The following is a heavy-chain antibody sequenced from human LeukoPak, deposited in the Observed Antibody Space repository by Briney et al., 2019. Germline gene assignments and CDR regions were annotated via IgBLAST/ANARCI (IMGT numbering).Heavy chain of an antibody. V-gene: IGHV3-74*01. CDR1: GFTFSISW. Sequence: GGSLRLSCAASGFTFSISWMHWVRQAPGKGLAWVSHINSDGSSTDYADSVRGRFTISRDNAKNTLYLHMNSLRAEDTAVYYCARDGYGSGSSDYWGQGTLVIVSS. J-gene: IGHJ4*02. CDR2: INSDGSST. D-gene: IGHD3-10*01. CDR3: ARDGYGSGSSDY.